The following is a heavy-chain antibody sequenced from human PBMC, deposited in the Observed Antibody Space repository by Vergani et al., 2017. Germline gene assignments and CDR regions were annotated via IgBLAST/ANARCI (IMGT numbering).Heavy chain of an antibody. CDR2: IKQDGSEK. J-gene: IGHJ4*02. D-gene: IGHD2-2*01. CDR3: AREQSGAVVPAAWTLFAY. Sequence: EVQLVESGGGLVQPGGSLRLSCAASGFTFSSYWLSWVRQAPGKGLEWVANIKQDGSEKYYVDSVKGRFTISRDNAKNSLYLQMNSLRVEDTAVYYCAREQSGAVVPAAWTLFAYWGQGTLVTVSS. CDR1: GFTFSSYW. V-gene: IGHV3-7*03.